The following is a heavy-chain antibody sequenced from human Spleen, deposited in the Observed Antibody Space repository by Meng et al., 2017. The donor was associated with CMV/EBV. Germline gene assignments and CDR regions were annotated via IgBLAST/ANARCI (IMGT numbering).Heavy chain of an antibody. CDR3: AISYSNYYYGIDV. J-gene: IGHJ6*02. CDR2: IDPSSDSI. V-gene: IGHV3-48*04. D-gene: IGHD4-11*01. CDR1: GFTFSRYS. Sequence: GGSLRLSCAASGFTFSRYSMNWVRQAPGKGLEWISYIDPSSDSIYYADSVKGRFTIPRDYATNSLFLQMNTLSAEDTAVYYCAISYSNYYYGIDVWGQGTTVTVSS.